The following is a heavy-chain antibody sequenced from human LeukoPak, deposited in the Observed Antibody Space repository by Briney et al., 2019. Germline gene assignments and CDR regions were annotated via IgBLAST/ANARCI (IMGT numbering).Heavy chain of an antibody. CDR2: IKEDGSEK. J-gene: IGHJ6*03. CDR3: ARGGIYIPPYYYYYMDV. V-gene: IGHV3-7*01. Sequence: GGSLRLSCAASGFTFSRYSMSWVRQAPGKGLEWVANIKEDGSEKYSVDSVKGRFTIYRDNAENSLYLQMNSVRAEDTAVYYCARGGIYIPPYYYYYMDVWGRGTTATVSS. D-gene: IGHD3-16*01. CDR1: GFTFSRYS.